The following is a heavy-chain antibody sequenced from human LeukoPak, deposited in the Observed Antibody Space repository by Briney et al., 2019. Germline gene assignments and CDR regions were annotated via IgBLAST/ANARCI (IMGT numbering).Heavy chain of an antibody. Sequence: PGGSLRLSCAASGFTFSGYSMNWVRQAPGKGLEWVSYISSSSSTIYYADSVKGRFTISRDNAENSLFLQMNSLRAEDTAVYYCAKTYSSGWTYYFDYWGQGTLVTVSS. CDR3: AKTYSSGWTYYFDY. J-gene: IGHJ4*02. CDR1: GFTFSGYS. D-gene: IGHD6-19*01. CDR2: ISSSSSTI. V-gene: IGHV3-48*01.